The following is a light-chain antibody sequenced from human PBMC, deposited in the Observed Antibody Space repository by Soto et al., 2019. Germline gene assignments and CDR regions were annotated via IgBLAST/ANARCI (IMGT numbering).Light chain of an antibody. CDR1: QSVSSSY. CDR3: QQYGGSSWT. J-gene: IGKJ1*01. V-gene: IGKV3-20*01. Sequence: EIVLTQSPGTLSLSPWERATLSCRASQSVSSSYLAWYHQKPGQAPRLLIFGASSRATGISDRFSGSGSGTDFTLTISRLEPEDFAVYYCQQYGGSSWTFGQGTKVDIK. CDR2: GAS.